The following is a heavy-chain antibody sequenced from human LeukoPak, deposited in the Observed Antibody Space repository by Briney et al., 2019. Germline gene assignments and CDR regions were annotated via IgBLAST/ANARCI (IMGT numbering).Heavy chain of an antibody. J-gene: IGHJ4*02. CDR3: ARGQRNYFRAVDD. D-gene: IGHD1-7*01. CDR1: GAPITTYY. CDR2: IYYSGST. V-gene: IGHV4-59*01. Sequence: SETLSLTCTVSGAPITTYYGLWLRQPPGKGLEWIGYIYYSGSTNYNPSLKSRVTMSVDTSKNQFSLRLTSVTAADTAVYYCARGQRNYFRAVDDWGQGPLVTVSS.